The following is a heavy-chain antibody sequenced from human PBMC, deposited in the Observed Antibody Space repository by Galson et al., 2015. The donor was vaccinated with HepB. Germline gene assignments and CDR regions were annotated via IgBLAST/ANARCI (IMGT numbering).Heavy chain of an antibody. D-gene: IGHD3-3*01. Sequence: SVKVSCKASGYTFTSHGITWVRQAPGQGLEWMGWISTYDGNTNYAQKLQGRVTMTTDISTNTAYLELRALRSDDTAVYFCARDVGLLEWSDYRYYMDVWGEGTTVTV. CDR2: ISTYDGNT. CDR3: ARDVGLLEWSDYRYYMDV. J-gene: IGHJ6*03. V-gene: IGHV1-18*01. CDR1: GYTFTSHG.